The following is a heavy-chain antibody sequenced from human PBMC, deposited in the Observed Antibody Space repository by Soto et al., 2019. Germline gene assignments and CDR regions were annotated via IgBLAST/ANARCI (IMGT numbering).Heavy chain of an antibody. J-gene: IGHJ4*02. V-gene: IGHV3-23*01. CDR3: AKVSSSWYAGFFDL. D-gene: IGHD6-13*01. CDR1: GFPFIRHA. CDR2: LSDSGGSI. Sequence: PGGSLRLSCPASGFPFIRHAMTWVRQAPGKGLEWVSGLSDSGGSIYYADSVKGRFTISRDNSMNTLYLQMNTLRAEDTAIYYCAKVSSSWYAGFFDLWGQGTLVTVSS.